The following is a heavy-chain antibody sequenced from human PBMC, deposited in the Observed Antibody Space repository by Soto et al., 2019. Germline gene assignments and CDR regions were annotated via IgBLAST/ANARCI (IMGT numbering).Heavy chain of an antibody. Sequence: VRSLTLSCSASGFTFSSNAMHWVRQAPGKGLEYVSAISSNGGTTYYADSVKDGFTISRDSPKNTLYLQVNSLGTEDTAVYYCVRSSRRDITASRGMDVWGQGTTVTXSS. V-gene: IGHV3-64*04. CDR1: GFTFSSNA. D-gene: IGHD3-3*01. CDR3: VRSSRRDITASRGMDV. CDR2: ISSNGGTT. J-gene: IGHJ6*02.